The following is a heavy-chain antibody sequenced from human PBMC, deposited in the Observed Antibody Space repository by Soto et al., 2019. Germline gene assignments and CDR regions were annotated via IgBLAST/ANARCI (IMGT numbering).Heavy chain of an antibody. Sequence: SETLSLTCTVSGGSISSGGYYWSWICQHPGKGLEWIGYIYYSGSTYYNPSLKSRVTISVDTSKNQFSLKLSSVTAADTAVYYCARTDSSGYYFVYWGQGTLVTVSS. CDR3: ARTDSSGYYFVY. V-gene: IGHV4-31*03. J-gene: IGHJ4*02. CDR1: GGSISSGGYY. D-gene: IGHD3-22*01. CDR2: IYYSGST.